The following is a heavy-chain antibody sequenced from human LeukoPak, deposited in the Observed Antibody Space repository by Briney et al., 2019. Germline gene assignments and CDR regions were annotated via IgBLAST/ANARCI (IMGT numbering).Heavy chain of an antibody. J-gene: IGHJ4*02. CDR3: ARVSPNTVTTLQYFDY. CDR1: GFTFSNFG. D-gene: IGHD4-17*01. Sequence: GGSLRLSCAGSGFTFSNFGMSWVRQAPGKGPEWVARISGRGDSSNYADSVKGRFTISRDNAKNSLYLQMNSLRAEDTAVYYCARVSPNTVTTLQYFDYWGQGTLVTVSS. CDR2: ISGRGDSS. V-gene: IGHV3-23*01.